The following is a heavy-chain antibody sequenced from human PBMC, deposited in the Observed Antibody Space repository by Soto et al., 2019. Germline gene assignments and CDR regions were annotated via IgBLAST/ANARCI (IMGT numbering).Heavy chain of an antibody. J-gene: IGHJ4*01. Sequence: EVRLVESGGGLVQPGGSLRLSCEASGFTFSSNNLNWVRQAPGKGLEWVSYISFSSSNIYYADSVKGRFTISRDNAKNSLYLQMNSLRDEDTAVYYCARAPGESGSYYGFFDYWGRGTLVTVSS. CDR2: ISFSSSNI. CDR1: GFTFSSNN. V-gene: IGHV3-48*02. D-gene: IGHD1-26*01. CDR3: ARAPGESGSYYGFFDY.